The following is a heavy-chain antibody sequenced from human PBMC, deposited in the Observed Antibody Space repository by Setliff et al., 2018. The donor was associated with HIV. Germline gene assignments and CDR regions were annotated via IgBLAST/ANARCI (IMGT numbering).Heavy chain of an antibody. Sequence: ASVKVSCKASGYTFTSYYMHWVRQAPGQGLEWIGIINPSGGSTSYAQRFQGRVTMTRDTSTSTVYMELSSLRSEDTAVYYCARDPGYSTSWYYFDYWGQGTLVTSPQ. CDR3: ARDPGYSTSWYYFDY. CDR2: INPSGGST. CDR1: GYTFTSYY. J-gene: IGHJ4*02. V-gene: IGHV1-46*01. D-gene: IGHD6-13*01.